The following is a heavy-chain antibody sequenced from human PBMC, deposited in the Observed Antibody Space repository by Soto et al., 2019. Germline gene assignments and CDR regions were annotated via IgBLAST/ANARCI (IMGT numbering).Heavy chain of an antibody. Sequence: QVQLVQSGAEVKKPGASVKVSCKASGYTFASYAISWMRQAPGQGVEWMGWISAYNGNTNYAQKLQGRVTMTTDTSTSTADMELRSLRSDDTAVYYCARDPPPPDYGGQGTLVTVSS. CDR1: GYTFASYA. J-gene: IGHJ4*02. V-gene: IGHV1-18*01. CDR2: ISAYNGNT. CDR3: ARDPPPPDY.